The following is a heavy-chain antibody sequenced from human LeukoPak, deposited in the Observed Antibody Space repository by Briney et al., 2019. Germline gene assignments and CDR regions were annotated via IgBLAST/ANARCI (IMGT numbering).Heavy chain of an antibody. D-gene: IGHD2-15*01. CDR2: IYTRGTP. CDR1: GGSISSGSYF. Sequence: SETLSLTCTVSGGSISSGSYFWRWIRQRAGRGLEWIGRIYTRGTPNYTPSLRSRVTISIDASKHQFSLKLSSVTAADTAVYYCARAPECSGGSCYYFDYWGQGTLVTVSS. J-gene: IGHJ4*02. V-gene: IGHV4-61*02. CDR3: ARAPECSGGSCYYFDY.